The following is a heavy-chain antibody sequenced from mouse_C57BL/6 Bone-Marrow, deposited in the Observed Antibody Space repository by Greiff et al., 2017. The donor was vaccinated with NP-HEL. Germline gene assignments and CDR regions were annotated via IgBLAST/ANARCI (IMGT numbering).Heavy chain of an antibody. J-gene: IGHJ1*03. CDR2: INPSSGYT. CDR1: GYTFTSYW. Sequence: VQLVESGAELAKPGASVKLSCKASGYTFTSYWMHWVKQRPGQGLEWIGYINPSSGYTKYNQKFKDKATLTADKSSSTAYMQLSSLTYEDSAVYYCARNLLSSYWYFDVWGTGTTVTVSS. V-gene: IGHV1-7*01. D-gene: IGHD6-2*01. CDR3: ARNLLSSYWYFDV.